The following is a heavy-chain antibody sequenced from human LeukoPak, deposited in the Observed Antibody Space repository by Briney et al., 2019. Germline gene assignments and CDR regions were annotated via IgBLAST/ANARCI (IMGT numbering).Heavy chain of an antibody. V-gene: IGHV4-59*01. J-gene: IGHJ4*02. Sequence: SETLSLTCSVSGGSLSNYYWTWIRRPPGKGLEWIGYIYSSGSTNYNPSPRSRVSISVDTSENQFSLNLSSVTAADTAVYYCARRSWGSDFDYWGQGALVTVSS. CDR3: ARRSWGSDFDY. CDR1: GGSLSNYY. CDR2: IYSSGST. D-gene: IGHD3-16*01.